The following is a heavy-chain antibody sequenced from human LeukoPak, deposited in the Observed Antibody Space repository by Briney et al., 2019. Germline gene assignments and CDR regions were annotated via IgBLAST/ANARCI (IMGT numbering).Heavy chain of an antibody. Sequence: SETLSLTCTVSGGSISSYYWSWIRQPPGKGLEWIGYIYYSGSTNYNPSLKSRVTISVDTSKNQFSLKLSSVTAADTAVYYCARDSGSRDFWSGYYLSAFDIWGQGTMVTVSS. CDR2: IYYSGST. J-gene: IGHJ3*02. CDR3: ARDSGSRDFWSGYYLSAFDI. CDR1: GGSISSYY. D-gene: IGHD3-3*01. V-gene: IGHV4-59*01.